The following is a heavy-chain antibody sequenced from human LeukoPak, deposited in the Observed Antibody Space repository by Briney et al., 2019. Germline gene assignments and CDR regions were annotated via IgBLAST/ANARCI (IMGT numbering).Heavy chain of an antibody. CDR2: FYNSGST. J-gene: IGHJ5*02. CDR1: GGSISSGSYY. CDR3: ARGDLKSDWFDH. Sequence: SQTLSLTCTVSGGSISSGSYYWNWIRQPGGKGLEWIVRFYNSGSTNFNPSLKSRVTISADTSKNQFSLKVRSVTAADTAVYYCARGDLKSDWFDHWGQGTLVTVSS. V-gene: IGHV4-61*02. D-gene: IGHD3-3*01.